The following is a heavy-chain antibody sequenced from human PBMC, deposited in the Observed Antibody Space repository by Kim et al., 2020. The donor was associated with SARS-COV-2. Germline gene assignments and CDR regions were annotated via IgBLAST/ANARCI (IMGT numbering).Heavy chain of an antibody. V-gene: IGHV4-34*01. CDR3: ARSGYYDSSGKSRSDY. Sequence: SETLSLTCAVYGGSFSGYYWSWIRQPPGKGLEWIGEINHSGSTNYNPSLKSRVTISVDTSKNQFSLKLSSVTAADTAVYYCARSGYYDSSGKSRSDYWGQGTLVTVSS. J-gene: IGHJ4*02. CDR2: INHSGST. D-gene: IGHD3-22*01. CDR1: GGSFSGYY.